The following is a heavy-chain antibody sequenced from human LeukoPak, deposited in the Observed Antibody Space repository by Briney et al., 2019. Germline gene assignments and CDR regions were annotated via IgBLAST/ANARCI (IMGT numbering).Heavy chain of an antibody. V-gene: IGHV4-34*01. J-gene: IGHJ3*01. CDR3: ARGHTWLGLVLRVAFDL. Sequence: PSKTLSLTCEVYGESLSGYYWSWIRQSPGKGLEWIGETTRSGTIVYNPSLKSRSTISVEMSKNQVSLNLSSVTAADTAVYYCARGHTWLGLVLRVAFDLWGQGTMVTVSS. CDR2: TTRSGTI. D-gene: IGHD2/OR15-2a*01. CDR1: GESLSGYY.